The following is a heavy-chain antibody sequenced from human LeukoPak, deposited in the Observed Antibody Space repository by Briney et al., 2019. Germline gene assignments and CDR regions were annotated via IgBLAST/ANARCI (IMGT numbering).Heavy chain of an antibody. D-gene: IGHD3-22*01. Sequence: SETLSLTCVVNGGSFTDYYRTWIRQAPGNGLEWVGDIDHRGSINYNPSLKSRVTISVDTSKNQFSLRLSSVTAADTAVYYCARGLVVVTMTSSIMDVWGQGTTVTVSS. J-gene: IGHJ6*02. V-gene: IGHV4-34*01. CDR3: ARGLVVVTMTSSIMDV. CDR2: IDHRGSI. CDR1: GGSFTDYY.